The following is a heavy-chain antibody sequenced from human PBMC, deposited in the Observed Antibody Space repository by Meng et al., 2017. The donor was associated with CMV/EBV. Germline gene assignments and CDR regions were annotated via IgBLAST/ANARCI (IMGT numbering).Heavy chain of an antibody. CDR2: ISYDGSNK. CDR3: ARVAAAVKYYFDY. Sequence: GESLKISRAASGFTFSSHAMHWVRQAPGKGLEWVAVISYDGSNKYYADFVKGRFTISRDNSKNTLYLQMNSLRAEDTAVYYCARVAAAVKYYFDYWGQGTLVTVSS. V-gene: IGHV3-30*04. D-gene: IGHD6-13*01. J-gene: IGHJ4*02. CDR1: GFTFSSHA.